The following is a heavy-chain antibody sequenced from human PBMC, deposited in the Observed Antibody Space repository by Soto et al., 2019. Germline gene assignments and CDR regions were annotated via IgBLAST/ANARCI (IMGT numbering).Heavy chain of an antibody. CDR2: MSGSGGST. CDR1: GFTFSSYA. Sequence: GGSLRLSCAASGFTFSSYAMSWVRQAPGKGLEWVSAMSGSGGSTYYADSVKGRFTISRDNSKNTLYLQMNSLRAEDTAVYYCSRRGEWLKGGYYYYGMDVWGQGTTVTVSS. J-gene: IGHJ6*02. D-gene: IGHD5-12*01. V-gene: IGHV3-23*01. CDR3: SRRGEWLKGGYYYYGMDV.